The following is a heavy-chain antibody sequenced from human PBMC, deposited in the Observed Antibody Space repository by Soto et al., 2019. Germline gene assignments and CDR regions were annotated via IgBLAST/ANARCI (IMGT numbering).Heavy chain of an antibody. J-gene: IGHJ4*02. V-gene: IGHV4-59*01. Sequence: QVQLQESGPGLVKPSETLSLICTVSNDSITNYYWNWIRQPPGKGLDWIGYLSHTGITNYHPSLRGRVTISGDTANIQFSLRLSSVTAADTATYYCARESEMVLSDLYYFDYWGRGTLVTVSS. CDR2: LSHTGIT. CDR1: NDSITNYY. CDR3: ARESEMVLSDLYYFDY. D-gene: IGHD2-8*01.